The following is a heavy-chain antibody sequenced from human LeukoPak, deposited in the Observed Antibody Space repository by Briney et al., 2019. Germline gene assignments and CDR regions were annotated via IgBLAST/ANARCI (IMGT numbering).Heavy chain of an antibody. CDR3: ARVEYCSGTNCYTDV. CDR1: GGSISSSTW. J-gene: IGHJ6*03. V-gene: IGHV4-4*02. D-gene: IGHD2-15*01. Sequence: SGTLSLTCAVSGGSISSSTWWSWVRQPPGKGLEWIGEIYHSGSTNYNPSLKSRVTISVDKSKNQFYLKLNSVTAADTAVYYCARVEYCSGTNCYTDVWGKGTTVTVSS. CDR2: IYHSGST.